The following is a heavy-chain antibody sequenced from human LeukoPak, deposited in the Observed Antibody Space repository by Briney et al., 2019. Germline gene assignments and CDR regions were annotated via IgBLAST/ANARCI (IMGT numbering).Heavy chain of an antibody. CDR3: ARDGLITIFGVVITNFDY. J-gene: IGHJ4*02. D-gene: IGHD3-3*01. V-gene: IGHV3-30*02. CDR2: IRHAGNYE. CDR1: GFPFSNYG. Sequence: GGSLRLSCAGSGFPFSNYGIHWVRQAPGKGLEWVAFIRHAGNYEYYTDSVKGRLIISRDNSKSSLYLQMNSLRPDDTAVYYCARDGLITIFGVVITNFDYWGQGTLVTVSS.